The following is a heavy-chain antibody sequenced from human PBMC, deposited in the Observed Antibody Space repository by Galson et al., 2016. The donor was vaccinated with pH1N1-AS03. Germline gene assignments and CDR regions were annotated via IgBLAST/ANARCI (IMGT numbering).Heavy chain of an antibody. CDR3: ALPNSGGNAFEI. V-gene: IGHV2-5*02. D-gene: IGHD2/OR15-2a*01. CDR1: GVSVTSSGVG. CDR2: VYWDETR. Sequence: PALVKPTQTLTLTCSVSGVSVTSSGVGVGWFRQPPGKALEWLALVYWDETRRYSPPLKNRRTITKDSSKNQVVLTVTSVDPMDIATYFCALPNSGGNAFEIWGPGTMVTVSS. J-gene: IGHJ3*02.